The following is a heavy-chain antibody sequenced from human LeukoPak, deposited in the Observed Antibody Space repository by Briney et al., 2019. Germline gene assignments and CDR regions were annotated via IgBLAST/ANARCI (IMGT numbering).Heavy chain of an antibody. CDR1: GFTFSSYG. V-gene: IGHV3-30*02. CDR2: IRYDGSNK. Sequence: PGGSLRLSCAASGFTFSSYGMHWVRQAPGKGLEWVAFIRYDGSNKYYADSVKGRFTISRDNSKNTLYLQMNSLRAEDTAVYYCFVPGSSEPRGAFDIWGQGTMVTVSS. J-gene: IGHJ3*02. D-gene: IGHD6-13*01. CDR3: FVPGSSEPRGAFDI.